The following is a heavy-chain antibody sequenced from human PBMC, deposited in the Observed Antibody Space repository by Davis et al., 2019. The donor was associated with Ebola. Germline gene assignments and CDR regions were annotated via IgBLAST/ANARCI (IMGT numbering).Heavy chain of an antibody. CDR3: AKGGGSHGFDY. Sequence: GESLKISCAASGFTFRSYAMSWVRQAPGKGLEWVSAISGSGGSTYYADSVKGRFTISRDNSKNTLYLQMNSLRAEDTAVYYCAKGGGSHGFDYWGQGTLVTVSS. CDR1: GFTFRSYA. CDR2: ISGSGGST. V-gene: IGHV3-23*01. J-gene: IGHJ4*02. D-gene: IGHD1-26*01.